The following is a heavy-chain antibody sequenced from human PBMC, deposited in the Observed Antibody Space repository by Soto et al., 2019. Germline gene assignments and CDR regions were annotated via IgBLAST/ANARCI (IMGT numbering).Heavy chain of an antibody. CDR1: GDRVSSKSAA. CDR2: TYYRSKWSS. V-gene: IGHV6-1*01. Sequence: SQTLSLTCAISGDRVSSKSAAWHWIRQSPSRGLEWLGRTYYRSKWSSNYAVSVKSRITINPDTSKNRFSLQLRSVTPDDAAMYYCARNGDYLVDYWGQGTLVTVSS. CDR3: ARNGDYLVDY. J-gene: IGHJ4*02. D-gene: IGHD6-6*01.